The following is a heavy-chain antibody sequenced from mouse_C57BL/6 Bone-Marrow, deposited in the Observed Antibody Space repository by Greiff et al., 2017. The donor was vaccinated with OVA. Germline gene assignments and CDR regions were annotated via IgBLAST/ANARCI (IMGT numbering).Heavy chain of an antibody. CDR1: GVSLTSYG. V-gene: IGHV2-2*01. J-gene: IGHJ4*01. D-gene: IGHD1-1*01. CDR2: IWSGGST. Sequence: QVQLKESGPGLVQPSQSLSITCAVSGVSLTSYGVHWVRQSPGKGLEWLGVIWSGGSTDYNAAFISRLSISKDNSKSQVFFKMNSLQADDTAIYYCARNRDGSSPYYAMDYWGQGTSVTVSS. CDR3: ARNRDGSSPYYAMDY.